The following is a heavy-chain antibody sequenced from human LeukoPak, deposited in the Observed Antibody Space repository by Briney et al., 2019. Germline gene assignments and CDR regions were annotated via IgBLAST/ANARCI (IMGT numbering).Heavy chain of an antibody. CDR3: AREVGDSDSDNWFDP. D-gene: IGHD2-21*02. CDR2: IYYSGST. CDR1: GTSISPYY. Sequence: SETLSLNCAVSGTSISPYYWSWIRPPPGKGLEWIGYIYYSGSTNYNPSLKSRVTISVDTSENQFSLILRSVTTADTAVYYCAREVGDSDSDNWFDPWGQGTLVTVSS. J-gene: IGHJ5*02. V-gene: IGHV4-59*01.